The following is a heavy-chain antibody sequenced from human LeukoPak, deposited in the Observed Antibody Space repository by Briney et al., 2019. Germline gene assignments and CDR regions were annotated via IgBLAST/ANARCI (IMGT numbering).Heavy chain of an antibody. J-gene: IGHJ4*02. V-gene: IGHV1-18*01. D-gene: IGHD5-12*01. CDR1: GYTFTSYG. CDR2: ISAYNGNT. CDR3: ARVRSRYDPSDY. Sequence: ASVKVSSKASGYTFTSYGISWVRQAPGQGLEWMGWISAYNGNTNYAQKLKGRVTMTTETSTSKAYMEMRSLRSDDTAVYYCARVRSRYDPSDYWGQGTLVTVSS.